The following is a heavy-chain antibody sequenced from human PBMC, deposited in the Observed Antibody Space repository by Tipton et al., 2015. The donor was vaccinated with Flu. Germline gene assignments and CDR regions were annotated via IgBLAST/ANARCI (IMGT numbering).Heavy chain of an antibody. CDR3: ARGTPDY. V-gene: IGHV3-9*01. CDR2: ITWNSGTI. Sequence: SLRLSCAASGFTFSRYAMHWVRQAPGKGLEWVSGITWNSGTIGYADSVKGRFTISRDNAKNTLYLQMNSLRAEDTAVYYCARGTPDYWGQGTLVTVSA. J-gene: IGHJ4*02. CDR1: GFTFSRYA.